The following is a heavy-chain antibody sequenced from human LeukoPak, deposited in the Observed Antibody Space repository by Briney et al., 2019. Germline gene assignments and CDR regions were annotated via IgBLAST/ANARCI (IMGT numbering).Heavy chain of an antibody. Sequence: PSRTLSLTCAVSGGSISSSGYSWSWIRQPPGKGLEWIGYMYHSGSTYYNPSLKSRVTISVDRSKNQFSLKLSSVTAADTAVYYCARASAGNFDYWGQGTLVTVSS. CDR3: ARASAGNFDY. J-gene: IGHJ4*02. V-gene: IGHV4-30-2*01. CDR2: MYHSGST. CDR1: GGSISSSGYS.